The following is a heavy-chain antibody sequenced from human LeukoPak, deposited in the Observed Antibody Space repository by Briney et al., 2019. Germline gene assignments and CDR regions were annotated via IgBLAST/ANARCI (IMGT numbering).Heavy chain of an antibody. V-gene: IGHV3-30*02. J-gene: IGHJ4*02. CDR3: ARSGSDWHYFDY. CDR1: GFTFISYG. Sequence: PGGSLTLSCAASGFTFISYGMHWVRQAPGRGLDWVAFIRYDAFNKFYGDSVKGRFTISRDNSKNTLYLQMNSPRAEDTAVYYCARSGSDWHYFDYWGQGTLVTVSS. CDR2: IRYDAFNK. D-gene: IGHD6-19*01.